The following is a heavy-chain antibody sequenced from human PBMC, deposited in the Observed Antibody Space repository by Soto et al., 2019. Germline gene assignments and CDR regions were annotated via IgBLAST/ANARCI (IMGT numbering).Heavy chain of an antibody. J-gene: IGHJ4*02. CDR3: ERNGAPATVTTPFDY. CDR1: GFTFTTYS. Sequence: GGSLRLSCVASGFTFTTYSVNWVRQAPGKGLEWVSYISSSSTIYYADSVKGRFTISRDNAKKSLFLQMSSLRDEDTAVYYCERNGAPATVTTPFDYWGQGTLVTVSS. V-gene: IGHV3-48*02. D-gene: IGHD4-4*01. CDR2: ISSSSTI.